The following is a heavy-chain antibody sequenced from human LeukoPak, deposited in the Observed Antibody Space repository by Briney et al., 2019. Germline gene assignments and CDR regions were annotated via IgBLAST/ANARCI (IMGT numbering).Heavy chain of an antibody. V-gene: IGHV4-61*02. CDR3: AREGQPYGSGSYYGDWFDP. CDR1: GGSISSGSYY. CDR2: IYTSGST. D-gene: IGHD3-10*01. Sequence: PSQTLSLTCTVSGGSISSGSYYWSWIRQPAGKGLEWIGRIYTSGSTNYNPSLKSRVTISVDTSKNQFSLKLSSVTAADTAVYYCAREGQPYGSGSYYGDWFDPWGQGTLVTVSS. J-gene: IGHJ5*02.